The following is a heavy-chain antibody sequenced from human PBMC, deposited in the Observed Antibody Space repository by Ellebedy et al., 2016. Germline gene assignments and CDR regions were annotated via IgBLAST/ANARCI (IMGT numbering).Heavy chain of an antibody. D-gene: IGHD6-13*01. Sequence: GGSLRLSXAASGFTFSSYSMNWVRQAPGKGLEWVSYISSSSSTIYYADSVKGRFTISRDNAKNSLYLQMNSLRAEDTAVYYCAREAGFIAAAGLLYDAFDIWGQGTMVTVSS. J-gene: IGHJ3*02. CDR3: AREAGFIAAAGLLYDAFDI. CDR1: GFTFSSYS. CDR2: ISSSSSTI. V-gene: IGHV3-48*01.